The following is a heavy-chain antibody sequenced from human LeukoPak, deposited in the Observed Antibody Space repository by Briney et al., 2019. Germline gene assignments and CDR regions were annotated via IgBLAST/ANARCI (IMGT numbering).Heavy chain of an antibody. V-gene: IGHV4-39*07. CDR1: GGSISSSSYY. CDR2: IYYSGST. J-gene: IGHJ3*02. Sequence: SETLSLTCTVSGGSISSSSYYWGWIRQPPGKGLEWIGSIYYSGSTYYNPSLQSRVTISVDTSKNQFSLKLSSVTAADTAVYYCARDLPDSSGYLGAFDIWGQGTMVTVSS. D-gene: IGHD3-22*01. CDR3: ARDLPDSSGYLGAFDI.